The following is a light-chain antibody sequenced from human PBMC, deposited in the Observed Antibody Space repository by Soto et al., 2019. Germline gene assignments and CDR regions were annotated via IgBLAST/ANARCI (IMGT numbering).Light chain of an antibody. Sequence: DIVMTQSPDSLAVSLGERATINCKSSQSVLYSSNNKNYLAWYQQKPGQPPKLLIYWASTRESGVPDRFSGSGSGIDSTLTISDLQAEDVAVYYCQQYYDAPQNFGQGTKVEIK. CDR3: QQYYDAPQN. CDR2: WAS. J-gene: IGKJ1*01. V-gene: IGKV4-1*01. CDR1: QSVLYSSNNKNY.